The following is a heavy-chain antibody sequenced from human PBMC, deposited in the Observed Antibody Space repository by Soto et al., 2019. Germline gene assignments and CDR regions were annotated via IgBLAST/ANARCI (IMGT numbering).Heavy chain of an antibody. D-gene: IGHD3-3*01. CDR1: GLSFSDHW. CDR3: TSRPYENKYYGVFDF. CDR2: IKQDGSEK. V-gene: IGHV3-7*03. Sequence: HPGGSLRLSCETSGLSFSDHWMTWVRQAPGKGLEWVANIKQDGSEKYYVDSVKGRFTISRDNAQNSLFLQMNDLRAEDTAVYYCTSRPYENKYYGVFDFWGQGTLVTVSS. J-gene: IGHJ4*02.